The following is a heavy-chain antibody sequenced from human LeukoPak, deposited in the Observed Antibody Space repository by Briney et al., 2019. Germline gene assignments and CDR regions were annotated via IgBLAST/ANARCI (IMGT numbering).Heavy chain of an antibody. CDR3: TRWETGAGTEPFDY. J-gene: IGHJ4*02. D-gene: IGHD6-19*01. CDR2: IRTKAYNYAT. Sequence: GGSLTLSCAAAGFTFSNAWMHWVRQAAGKGLEWIGRIRTKAYNYATAYSASVTGRFTISTADSKNTEYMQMNSLKTEDTAVYYCTRWETGAGTEPFDYWGQGTLVTVSS. V-gene: IGHV3-73*01. CDR1: GFTFSNAW.